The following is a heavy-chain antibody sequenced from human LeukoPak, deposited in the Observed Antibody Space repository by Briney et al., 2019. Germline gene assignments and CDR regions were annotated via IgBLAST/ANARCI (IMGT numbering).Heavy chain of an antibody. V-gene: IGHV3-7*01. CDR1: GFTFSSYW. CDR3: ARRDCSGGSCYYGDYYFDY. CDR2: IKQDGSEK. J-gene: IGHJ4*02. Sequence: PGKSLRLSCAASGFTFSSYWMSWVRQAPGKGLEWVANIKQDGSEKYYVDSVKGRFTISRDNAKNSLYLQMNSLRAEDTAVYYCARRDCSGGSCYYGDYYFDYWGQGTLVTVSS. D-gene: IGHD2-15*01.